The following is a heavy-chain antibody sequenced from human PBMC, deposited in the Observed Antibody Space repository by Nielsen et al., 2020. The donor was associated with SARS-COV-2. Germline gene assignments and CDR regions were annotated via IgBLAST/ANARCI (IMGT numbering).Heavy chain of an antibody. V-gene: IGHV4-39*01. D-gene: IGHD3-10*02. CDR1: GGSISSSSYY. J-gene: IGHJ5*02. CDR2: IYYSGST. Sequence: SETLSLTCTVSGGSISSSSYYWGWIRQPPGKGLEWIGSIYYSGSTYYNPSLKSRVTISVDTSKNQFSLKLSSVTAADTAVYYCARHECPLCNWFDPWGQGTLVTVSS. CDR3: ARHECPLCNWFDP.